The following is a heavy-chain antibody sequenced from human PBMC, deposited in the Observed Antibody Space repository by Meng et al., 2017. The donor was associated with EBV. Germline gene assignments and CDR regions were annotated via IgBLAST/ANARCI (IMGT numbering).Heavy chain of an antibody. D-gene: IGHD3-22*01. Sequence: QGHVQEAGPGLVKPSETLSLSCIVSGDSISSSDSYWGWIRQSPGKGLEWLGYIYDSGSTYYNPSLKSRATISVDTSKNQFSLKLTSVTAADTAVHYCARRSLDYYDSSGFDYWGQGTLVTVSS. V-gene: IGHV4-30-4*08. J-gene: IGHJ4*02. CDR3: ARRSLDYYDSSGFDY. CDR1: GDSISSSDSY. CDR2: IYDSGST.